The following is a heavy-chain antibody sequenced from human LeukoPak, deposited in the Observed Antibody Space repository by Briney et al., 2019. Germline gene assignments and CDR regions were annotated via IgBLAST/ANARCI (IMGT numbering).Heavy chain of an antibody. Sequence: SVTVSCKASGGTFSSYAISWVRHAPGQGLEWMGRIIPIFGIANYAQKFQGRVTITADKSTSTAYMELSRLRSEDTAVYYCAREAPNIVVVDGYWFDPWGQGTLVTVSS. CDR2: IIPIFGIA. CDR3: AREAPNIVVVDGYWFDP. D-gene: IGHD2-21*01. CDR1: GGTFSSYA. V-gene: IGHV1-69*04. J-gene: IGHJ5*02.